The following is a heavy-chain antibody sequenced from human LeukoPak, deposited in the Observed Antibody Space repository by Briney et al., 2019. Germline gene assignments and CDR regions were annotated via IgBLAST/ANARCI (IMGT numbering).Heavy chain of an antibody. CDR2: VSYSGTT. Sequence: NPSETLSLTCAVSSGSITTSRYCWGWIRQPPGKGLEWIGSVSYSGTTYYNPSLKGRVTISMNTSRKQFSLRLSSVTAADTAVYYCAMHVYYFDTSDSYCYFDDWGQGTLVTVSS. V-gene: IGHV4-39*01. CDR1: SGSITTSRYC. J-gene: IGHJ4*02. CDR3: AMHVYYFDTSDSYCYFDD. D-gene: IGHD3-22*01.